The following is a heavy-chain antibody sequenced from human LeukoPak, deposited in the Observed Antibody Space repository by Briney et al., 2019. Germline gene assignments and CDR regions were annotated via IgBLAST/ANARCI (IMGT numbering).Heavy chain of an antibody. CDR3: AKYYCSSTSCYFDY. CDR1: GFTFSRYW. D-gene: IGHD2-2*01. CDR2: IKQDGGEK. J-gene: IGHJ4*02. Sequence: PGGSLRLSCVASGFTFSRYWMSWVRQAPGKGLEWVANIKQDGGEKWYVDSVKGRFTISRDNAKNSLYLQMNSLRVEDTAVYYCAKYYCSSTSCYFDYWGQGTLVTVSS. V-gene: IGHV3-7*01.